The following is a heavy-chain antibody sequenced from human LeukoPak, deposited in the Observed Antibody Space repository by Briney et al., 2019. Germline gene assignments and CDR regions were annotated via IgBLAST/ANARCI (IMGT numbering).Heavy chain of an antibody. J-gene: IGHJ3*02. Sequence: ASVKVSCKASGYTFTGYYMHWVRQAPGQGLEWMGWINGYNGNTKYAQKIQGRVTMTTDSSTNTAYMDLRRLRSDDTAVYYCARNDGTYGLPFEIWGQGTMVTVSS. D-gene: IGHD1-26*01. CDR1: GYTFTGYY. CDR2: INGYNGNT. CDR3: ARNDGTYGLPFEI. V-gene: IGHV1-18*04.